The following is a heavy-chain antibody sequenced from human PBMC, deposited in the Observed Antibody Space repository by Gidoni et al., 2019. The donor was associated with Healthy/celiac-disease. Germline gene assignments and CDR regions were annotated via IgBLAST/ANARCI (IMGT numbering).Heavy chain of an antibody. CDR1: GGSISSYY. CDR3: ARDLSDCSGGSCYSPIYYYGMDV. D-gene: IGHD2-15*01. CDR2: IYDSGST. Sequence: QVQLQESGPGLVKPSETLSLTCTVSGGSISSYYWSWIRQPPGKGLEWIGYIYDSGSTNYNPPLKSRVTISVDTSKNQFSLKLCSVTAADTAVYYCARDLSDCSGGSCYSPIYYYGMDVWGQGTTVTVSS. V-gene: IGHV4-59*01. J-gene: IGHJ6*02.